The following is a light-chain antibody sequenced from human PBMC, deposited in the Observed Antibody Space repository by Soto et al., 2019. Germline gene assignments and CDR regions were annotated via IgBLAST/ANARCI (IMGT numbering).Light chain of an antibody. J-gene: IGLJ1*01. CDR3: TSFAGSGTYV. CDR2: DVT. Sequence: HSALTQPASVSGSPGQSIAISCTGTSSDVGGYNYVSWYQQHPGKAPKLIIFDVTNRPSGVSDRFSGSKSGSTASLTISGLQADDEADYYCTSFAGSGTYVFGTGTKLTVL. CDR1: SSDVGGYNY. V-gene: IGLV2-14*01.